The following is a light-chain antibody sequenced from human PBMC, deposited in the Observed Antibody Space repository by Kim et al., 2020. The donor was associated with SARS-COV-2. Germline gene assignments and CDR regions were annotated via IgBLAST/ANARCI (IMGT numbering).Light chain of an antibody. CDR3: QKYYNDPS. J-gene: IGKJ1*01. V-gene: IGKV1-27*01. Sequence: SASVGDRVTIACRASQDISNYLAWYQQKPGKVPKLLIYAASTLQSGVPSRFSGTGSGTDFTLTISSLQPEDVATYYCQKYYNDPSFGQGTRVEIK. CDR2: AAS. CDR1: QDISNY.